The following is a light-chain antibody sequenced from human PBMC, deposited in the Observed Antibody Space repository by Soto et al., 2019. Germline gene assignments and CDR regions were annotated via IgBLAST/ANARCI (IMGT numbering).Light chain of an antibody. Sequence: EFVLTQSPGTLSLSPGERATLSCRASQTVRNNYLAWYQQKPGQAPRLLIYDASSRATGIPDRFSGGGSGTDFTLTISRLEPEDFAVYYCQQSHSTPYTFGQGTKLEI. V-gene: IGKV3-20*01. CDR3: QQSHSTPYT. CDR2: DAS. J-gene: IGKJ2*01. CDR1: QTVRNNY.